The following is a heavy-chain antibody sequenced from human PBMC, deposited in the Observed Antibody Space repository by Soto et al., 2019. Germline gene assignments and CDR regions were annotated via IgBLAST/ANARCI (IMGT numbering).Heavy chain of an antibody. CDR1: GGSISSGDYY. Sequence: SETLSLTCTVSGGSISSGDYYWSWIRQPPGKGLEWIGYIYYSGSTYYNPSLKSRVTISVDRSKNQFSLKLSSVTAADTAVYYCARGVNYYDSSGDSWFYPWGQGTLVTVSS. CDR2: IYYSGST. V-gene: IGHV4-30-4*01. D-gene: IGHD3-22*01. J-gene: IGHJ5*02. CDR3: ARGVNYYDSSGDSWFYP.